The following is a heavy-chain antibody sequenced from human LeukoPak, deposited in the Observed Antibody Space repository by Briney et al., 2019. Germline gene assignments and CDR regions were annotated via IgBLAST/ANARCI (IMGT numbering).Heavy chain of an antibody. Sequence: ASVKVSCKASGYTFTSYDINWVRQATGQGLEWMGWMNPNSGNTGYAQKFQGRVTITRNTSISTAYMELSSLRSEDTAVYYCARSSGYDFRCDYWGQGTLVTVSS. D-gene: IGHD5-12*01. CDR1: GYTFTSYD. CDR3: ARSSGYDFRCDY. J-gene: IGHJ4*02. CDR2: MNPNSGNT. V-gene: IGHV1-8*03.